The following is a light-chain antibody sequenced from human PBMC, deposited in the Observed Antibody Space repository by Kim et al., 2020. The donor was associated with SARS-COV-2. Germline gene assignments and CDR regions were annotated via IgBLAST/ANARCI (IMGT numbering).Light chain of an antibody. J-gene: IGLJ3*02. CDR3: ASWDDSLSGQV. Sequence: GQTVTISCSGSNSNIGNTFVNWYQQLPGAAPKLVIYRNHERPSGVPDRFSGSKSGTSASLVISGVRSGDGGDYYCASWDDSLSGQVFGGGTKVTVL. V-gene: IGLV1-47*01. CDR1: NSNIGNTF. CDR2: RNH.